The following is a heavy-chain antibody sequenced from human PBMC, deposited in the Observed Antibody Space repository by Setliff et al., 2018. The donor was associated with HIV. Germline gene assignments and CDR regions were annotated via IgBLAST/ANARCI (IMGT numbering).Heavy chain of an antibody. CDR3: ARELMWRGALHYFYYVDV. CDR1: GGSINSYY. D-gene: IGHD1-26*01. V-gene: IGHV4-59*12. J-gene: IGHJ6*03. Sequence: SETLSLTCTVSGGSINSYYWSWIRQPPGKGLEWLGCLYYTGRANYNPSLKSRLTVSVDTSKNQFSLKLTSVTAADTAVYYCARELMWRGALHYFYYVDVWGEGTTVTVSS. CDR2: LYYTGRA.